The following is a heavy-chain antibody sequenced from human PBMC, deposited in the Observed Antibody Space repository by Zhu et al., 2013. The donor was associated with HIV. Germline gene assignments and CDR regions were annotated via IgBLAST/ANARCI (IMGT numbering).Heavy chain of an antibody. CDR1: GGSISSYY. D-gene: IGHD4-17*01. CDR2: IYYSGTT. CDR3: ARGKVLWTTMTTWYFDL. V-gene: IGHV4-59*01. Sequence: QVQLQESGPGLVKPSETLSLTCTVPGGSISSYYWSWIRQPPGKGLEWIGYIYYSGTTNYNPSLKSRVTISVDTSKNQFSLKLSSVTAADTALYYCARGKVLWTTMTTWYFDLWGLAPWSLSPQ. J-gene: IGHJ2*01.